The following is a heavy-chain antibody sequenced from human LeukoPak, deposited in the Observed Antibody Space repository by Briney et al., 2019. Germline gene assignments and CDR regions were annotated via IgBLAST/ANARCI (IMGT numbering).Heavy chain of an antibody. D-gene: IGHD3-10*01. CDR1: GFTFSSYG. V-gene: IGHV3-30*18. Sequence: GSLRLSCAASGFTFSSYGMHWVRQAPGKGVEWVAVISYDGSNKYYADSVKGRFTISRDNSKNTLYLQMNSLRAEDTAVYYCAKDLHYGSADYWGQGTLVTVSS. J-gene: IGHJ4*02. CDR3: AKDLHYGSADY. CDR2: ISYDGSNK.